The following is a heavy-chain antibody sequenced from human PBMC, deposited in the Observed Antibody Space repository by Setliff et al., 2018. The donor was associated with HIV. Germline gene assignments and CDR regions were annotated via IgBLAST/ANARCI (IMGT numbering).Heavy chain of an antibody. CDR2: INHRGTT. D-gene: IGHD4-17*01. Sequence: SETLSLTCGVYGGSFSGYYWTWIRQPPGKGLEWIGEINHRGTTNSNPSLKSRVTMSVDTSKNQFSLKLSSVTAVDTAVYYCAKKGNGDYHFDYWGQGTLVTVSS. CDR1: GGSFSGYY. J-gene: IGHJ4*02. CDR3: AKKGNGDYHFDY. V-gene: IGHV4-34*10.